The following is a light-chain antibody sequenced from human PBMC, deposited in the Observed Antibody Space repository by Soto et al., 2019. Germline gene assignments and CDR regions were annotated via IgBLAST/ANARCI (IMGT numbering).Light chain of an antibody. J-gene: IGKJ4*01. Sequence: IVMTRSPATLSVSPGERATLSCRASQSIGTNLGWYQQKPGQAPRLLIYGASTRATGLPARFSGSGSGTEFTLTISSLQSEDFAVYYCYQYNNWPRALTFGGGTKVEIK. CDR2: GAS. CDR1: QSIGTN. V-gene: IGKV3-15*01. CDR3: YQYNNWPRALT.